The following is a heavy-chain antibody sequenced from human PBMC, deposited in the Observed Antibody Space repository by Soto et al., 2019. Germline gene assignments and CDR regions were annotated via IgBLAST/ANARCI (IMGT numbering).Heavy chain of an antibody. D-gene: IGHD3-10*01. V-gene: IGHV4-39*01. Sequence: LTCTVSGGSISSSSYYWGWIRQPPGKGLEWIGSIYYSGSTYYNPSLKSRVTISVDTSKNQFSLKLSSVTAADTAVYYCARRGRARGETWFDPWGQGTLVTVSS. J-gene: IGHJ5*02. CDR2: IYYSGST. CDR3: ARRGRARGETWFDP. CDR1: GGSISSSSYY.